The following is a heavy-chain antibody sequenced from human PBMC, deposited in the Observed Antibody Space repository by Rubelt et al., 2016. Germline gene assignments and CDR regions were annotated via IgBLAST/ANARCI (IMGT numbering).Heavy chain of an antibody. V-gene: IGHV4-61*05. D-gene: IGHD1-26*01. CDR1: GGSISNDGYY. CDR2: IYYSGST. Sequence: QLQLQESGPGLVRPSETLSLTCTVSGGSISNDGYYWGWIRQPPGKGLEWIGYIYYSGSTNYNPSLKSRVTMSVDTSKNQFSLKLSAVAAADTAIYYCASGGGSYAFDFWGQGTLVTASS. J-gene: IGHJ4*02. CDR3: ASGGGSYAFDF.